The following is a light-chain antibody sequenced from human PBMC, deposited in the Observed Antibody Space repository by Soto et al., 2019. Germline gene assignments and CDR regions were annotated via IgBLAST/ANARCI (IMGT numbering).Light chain of an antibody. Sequence: DIQMTQSPSTLSASVGDRVTITCRASQSISRSLAWYQQKPGKAPNLLIYDASSLESGVPSRFSGSGFGTEFTLTISSLQPDDFATYYCQQTYSAPPLFGQGTKVDIK. CDR3: QQTYSAPPL. J-gene: IGKJ1*01. CDR1: QSISRS. CDR2: DAS. V-gene: IGKV1-5*01.